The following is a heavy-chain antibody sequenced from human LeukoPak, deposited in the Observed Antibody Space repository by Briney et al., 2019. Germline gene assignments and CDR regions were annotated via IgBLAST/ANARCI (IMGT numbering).Heavy chain of an antibody. D-gene: IGHD2-2*01. Sequence: GGSLRLSCAASGFTFSSYGMHWVRQAPGKGLEWVAVIWYDGSKKYYADSVKGRFTISRDNSKNTLYLQMNSLRAEDTAVYYCAKDRGLVVPAAIFDYWGQGTLVTVSS. CDR2: IWYDGSKK. CDR3: AKDRGLVVPAAIFDY. V-gene: IGHV3-30*02. J-gene: IGHJ4*02. CDR1: GFTFSSYG.